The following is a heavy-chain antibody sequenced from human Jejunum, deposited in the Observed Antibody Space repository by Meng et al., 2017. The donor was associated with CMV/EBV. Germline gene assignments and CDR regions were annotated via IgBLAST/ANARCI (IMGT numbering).Heavy chain of an antibody. CDR1: S. CDR3: ARLLEAYCSSTSCSGYYGMDV. Sequence: SMNWVRQAPGKGLEWISYISSSSSAIYYADSVKGRFTISRDNAKNSLYLQMNSLRAEDTAVYYCARLLEAYCSSTSCSGYYGMDVWGQGTTVTVSS. D-gene: IGHD2-2*01. J-gene: IGHJ6*02. V-gene: IGHV3-48*04. CDR2: ISSSSSAI.